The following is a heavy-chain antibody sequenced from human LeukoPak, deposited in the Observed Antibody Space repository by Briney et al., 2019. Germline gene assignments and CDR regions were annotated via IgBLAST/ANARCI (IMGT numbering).Heavy chain of an antibody. Sequence: GASVKVSCKVSGYTLTELSMHWVRQAPGKGLEWMGGFDPEDGETIYAQKFQGRVTMTEDTSTDTAYMELSSLRSEDTAVYYCATYYGSGPGVYYYYGMDVWGQGTTVTVSS. J-gene: IGHJ6*02. D-gene: IGHD3-10*01. CDR1: GYTLTELS. CDR2: FDPEDGET. CDR3: ATYYGSGPGVYYYYGMDV. V-gene: IGHV1-24*01.